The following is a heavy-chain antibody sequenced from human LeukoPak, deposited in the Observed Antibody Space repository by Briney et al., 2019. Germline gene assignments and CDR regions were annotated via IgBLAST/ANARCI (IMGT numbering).Heavy chain of an antibody. CDR2: IYFSGST. Sequence: SQTLSLTCTVSGGSMSSGGYYWSWIRQHPGKGLEWVGHIYFSGSTYYNPSLKSRVTISVDTSNNQFSLKLSSVTAADTAVYYCARGGGYDTNWFDPWGQGTLVTVSS. J-gene: IGHJ5*02. CDR1: GGSMSSGGYY. D-gene: IGHD5-12*01. CDR3: ARGGGYDTNWFDP. V-gene: IGHV4-31*03.